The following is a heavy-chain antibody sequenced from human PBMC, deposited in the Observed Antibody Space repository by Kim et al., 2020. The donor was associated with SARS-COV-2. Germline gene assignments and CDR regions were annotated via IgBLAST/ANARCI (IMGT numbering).Heavy chain of an antibody. J-gene: IGHJ4*01. CDR3: SRCLGVAGTALFFDY. D-gene: IGHD6-19*01. CDR2: ITSTGAYV. Sequence: GGSLRLSCAASGFSFSSFSMTWARLAPGNRLVCVSSITSTGAYVYYADSVKGRFIISSDNTKNSLFVQMTRLRAEATAVFSCSRCLGVAGTALFFDYCG. V-gene: IGHV3-21*01. CDR1: GFSFSSFS.